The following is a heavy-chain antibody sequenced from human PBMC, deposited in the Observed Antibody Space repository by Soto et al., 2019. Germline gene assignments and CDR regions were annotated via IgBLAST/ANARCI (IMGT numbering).Heavy chain of an antibody. Sequence: ASVKVSCKASGGTFSSYAISWVRQAPGQGLEWMGGIIPIFGTANYAQKFQGRVTITADESTSTAYMELSSLRSEDTAVYYCMVRGVKGMDVWGQGTTVTVSS. CDR3: MVRGVKGMDV. V-gene: IGHV1-69*13. CDR2: IIPIFGTA. CDR1: GGTFSSYA. D-gene: IGHD3-10*01. J-gene: IGHJ6*02.